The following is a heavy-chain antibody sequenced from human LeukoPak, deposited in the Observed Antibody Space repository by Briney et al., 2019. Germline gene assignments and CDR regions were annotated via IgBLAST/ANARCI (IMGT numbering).Heavy chain of an antibody. V-gene: IGHV1-69*05. CDR3: ASTTGGSNWNSLDYFGY. CDR2: IIPIFGTA. CDR1: GGTFSSYA. Sequence: SVKVSCKASGGTFSSYAISWVRQAPGQGLEWMGGIIPIFGTANYAQKFQGRVTITTDESTSTAYMELSSLRSEDTAVYYCASTTGGSNWNSLDYFGYWGQGTLATVSS. D-gene: IGHD1-1*01. J-gene: IGHJ4*02.